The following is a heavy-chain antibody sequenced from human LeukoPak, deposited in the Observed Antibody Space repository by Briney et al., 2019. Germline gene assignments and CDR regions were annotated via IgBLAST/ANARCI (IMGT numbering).Heavy chain of an antibody. J-gene: IGHJ6*03. D-gene: IGHD5-18*01. V-gene: IGHV3-7*01. CDR3: AREGGTAIVWSYYMDV. Sequence: GGSLRLSCAASGFTFSSYWMSWVRQAPGRGLEWVANIKQDGSEKYYVDSVKGRFTISRDNAKNSLYLQMNSLRAEDTAVYYCAREGGTAIVWSYYMDVWGKGTTVTVSS. CDR1: GFTFSSYW. CDR2: IKQDGSEK.